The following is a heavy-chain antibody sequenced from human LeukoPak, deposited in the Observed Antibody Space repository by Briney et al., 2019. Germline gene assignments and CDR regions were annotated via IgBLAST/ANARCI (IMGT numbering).Heavy chain of an antibody. CDR2: INHSGST. J-gene: IGHJ4*02. CDR1: GGSFSGYY. D-gene: IGHD3-9*01. Sequence: SETLSLTCAVYGGSFSGYYWSWIRQPPGKGLEWIGEINHSGSTNYNPSLKSRVTISVVTSKNQFSLKLSSVTAADTAVYYCARSSRYSEDWGQGTLVTVSS. V-gene: IGHV4-34*01. CDR3: ARSSRYSED.